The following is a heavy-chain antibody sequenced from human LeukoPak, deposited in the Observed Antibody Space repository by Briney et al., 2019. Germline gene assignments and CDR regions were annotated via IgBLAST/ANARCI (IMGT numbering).Heavy chain of an antibody. D-gene: IGHD6-6*01. CDR1: GDSVSSNSAA. V-gene: IGHV6-1*01. Sequence: SQTLSLTCAISGDSVSSNSAAWNWLRQSPSRGLEWLGSTYYRSKWYNDYAVSVKSRITINPDTSKNQFSLQLNSVTPEDTAVYYCARVIRYSSSLLAAFDIWGQGTMVTVSS. J-gene: IGHJ3*02. CDR3: ARVIRYSSSLLAAFDI. CDR2: TYYRSKWYN.